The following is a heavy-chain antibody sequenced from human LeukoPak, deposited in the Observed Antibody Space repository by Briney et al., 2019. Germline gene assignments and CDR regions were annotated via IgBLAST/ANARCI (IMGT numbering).Heavy chain of an antibody. CDR2: MNPNSGNT. J-gene: IGHJ4*02. Sequence: ASVKVSCKASGYTFTSYDIHWVQQATGQGLEWMGWMNPNSGNTGYAQKFQGRVTMTRNTSISTAYMELSSLRSEDTAVYYCARDRSTPFTMVRGVITDYWGQGTLVTVSS. V-gene: IGHV1-8*01. CDR3: ARDRSTPFTMVRGVITDY. CDR1: GYTFTSYD. D-gene: IGHD3-10*01.